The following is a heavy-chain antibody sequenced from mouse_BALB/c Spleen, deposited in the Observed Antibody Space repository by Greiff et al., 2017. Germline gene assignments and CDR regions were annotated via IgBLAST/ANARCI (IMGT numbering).Heavy chain of an antibody. D-gene: IGHD2-4*01. CDR3: ARDEIYYDYAAWFAY. J-gene: IGHJ3*01. V-gene: IGHV5-9-4*01. Sequence: EVMLVESGGGLVKPGGSLKLSCAASGFTFSSYAMSWVRQSPEKRLEWVAEISSGGSYTYYPDTVTGRFTISRDNAKNTLYLEMSSLRSEDTAMYYCARDEIYYDYAAWFAYWGQGTLVTVSA. CDR1: GFTFSSYA. CDR2: ISSGGSYT.